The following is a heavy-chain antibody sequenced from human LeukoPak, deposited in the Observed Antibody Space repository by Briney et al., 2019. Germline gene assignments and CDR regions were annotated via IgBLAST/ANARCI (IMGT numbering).Heavy chain of an antibody. CDR2: IYTSGST. D-gene: IGHD2-15*01. CDR1: GGSIISGSYY. Sequence: PSETLSLTCTVSGGSIISGSYYWSWIRQPAGKGLPWIGRIYTSGSTNYNPSLKSRVTMSVDTSKTQFSLKLSSVTAADTAVYYCARSRSSYSQDYFDYWGQGTLVTVSS. J-gene: IGHJ4*02. CDR3: ARSRSSYSQDYFDY. V-gene: IGHV4-61*02.